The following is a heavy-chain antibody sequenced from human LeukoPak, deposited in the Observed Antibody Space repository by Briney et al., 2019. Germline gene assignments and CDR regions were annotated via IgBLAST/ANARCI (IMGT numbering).Heavy chain of an antibody. CDR2: INHSGST. D-gene: IGHD4-23*01. Sequence: PSETLSLTCTVSGGSVSSGSYYWSWIRQPPGKGLEWIGEINHSGSTNYNPSLKSRVTISVDTSKNQFSLKLSSVTAADTAVYYCARAFDYGGNLSFGYWGQGTLVTVSS. CDR1: GGSVSSGSYY. V-gene: IGHV4-61*01. CDR3: ARAFDYGGNLSFGY. J-gene: IGHJ4*02.